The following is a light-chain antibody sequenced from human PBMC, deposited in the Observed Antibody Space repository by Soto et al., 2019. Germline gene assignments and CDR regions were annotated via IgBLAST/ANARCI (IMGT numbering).Light chain of an antibody. CDR1: SSDVGGYNY. CDR2: DVS. J-gene: IGLJ1*01. V-gene: IGLV2-14*01. Sequence: QSVLTQAASVSGSPGQSITISSTGTSSDVGGYNYVSWYQQHPGKAPKLMIYDVSNRPSGVSNRFSGSKSGNTASLTISGLQAEDEADYYCSSYTSSSTRVFGTGTKVTVL. CDR3: SSYTSSSTRV.